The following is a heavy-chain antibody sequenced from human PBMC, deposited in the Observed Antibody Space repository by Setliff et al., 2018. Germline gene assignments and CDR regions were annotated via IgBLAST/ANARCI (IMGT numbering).Heavy chain of an antibody. CDR1: GFTFSTYT. J-gene: IGHJ3*01. Sequence: PGGSLRLSCAASGFTFSTYTINWVRQAPGKGLEWVSTISSRSSHIYYADSVKGRFTISRDNAKNSLFLQMNSLTAEDRARYYCLMIVLRWGQGTMVTVSS. CDR3: LMIVLR. D-gene: IGHD2-8*01. V-gene: IGHV3-21*01. CDR2: ISSRSSHI.